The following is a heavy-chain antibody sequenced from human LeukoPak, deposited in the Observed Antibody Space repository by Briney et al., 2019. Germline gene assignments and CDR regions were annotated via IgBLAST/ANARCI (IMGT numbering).Heavy chain of an antibody. D-gene: IGHD3-9*01. CDR1: GYTFTSYY. Sequence: ASVKVSCKASGYTFTSYYMHWVRQAPGQGLEWMGIINPSGGSTSYAQKFQGRVTMTRDTSTSTVYMELSSLRSEDTAVYYCARGLKFDWSYYRTGEFEFDFWGQGTLVTVSS. V-gene: IGHV1-46*01. CDR2: INPSGGST. J-gene: IGHJ4*02. CDR3: ARGLKFDWSYYRTGEFEFDF.